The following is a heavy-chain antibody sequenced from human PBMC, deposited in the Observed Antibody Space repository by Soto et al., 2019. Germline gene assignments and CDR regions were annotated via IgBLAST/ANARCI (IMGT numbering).Heavy chain of an antibody. V-gene: IGHV3-30*18. D-gene: IGHD4-17*01. CDR1: GFTFSSYG. CDR2: ISYDGSNK. Sequence: GESLKISCAASGFTFSSYGMHWVRQAPGKGLEWVAVISYDGSNKYYADSVKGRFTISRDNSKNTLYLQMNSLRAEDTAVYYCAKDSKVLIPPDTVTTRGYFDYWGQGTLVTVSS. J-gene: IGHJ4*02. CDR3: AKDSKVLIPPDTVTTRGYFDY.